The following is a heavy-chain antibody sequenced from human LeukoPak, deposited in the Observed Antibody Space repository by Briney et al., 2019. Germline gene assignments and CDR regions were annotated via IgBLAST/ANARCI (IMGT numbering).Heavy chain of an antibody. CDR2: IYYSGST. J-gene: IGHJ5*02. V-gene: IGHV4-59*08. Sequence: SETLSLTCTVSGGSISSYYWSWIRQPPGKGLEWIGYIYYSGSTNYNPSLKSRVTISVDTSKNQFSLKLSSVTAADTAVYYCARLRAKLGHNWFDPWGQGTLVTVSS. CDR1: GGSISSYY. D-gene: IGHD7-27*01. CDR3: ARLRAKLGHNWFDP.